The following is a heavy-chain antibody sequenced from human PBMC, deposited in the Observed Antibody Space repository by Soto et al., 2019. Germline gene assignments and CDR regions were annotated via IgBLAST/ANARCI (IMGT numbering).Heavy chain of an antibody. J-gene: IGHJ3*01. Sequence: QVQLQESGPGVVKPSETLSLTCTVTGASVINDYWNWIRQPPGKGLEWIGFVYDSGSTSDTSSLKSRLTMSVDTSKNQFSLKLSSVTAADTAVYYCVRQVGATGSYSYAVWGQGPMVTVSS. V-gene: IGHV4-59*02. CDR3: VRQVGATGSYSYAV. CDR2: VYDSGST. D-gene: IGHD1-26*01. CDR1: GASVINDY.